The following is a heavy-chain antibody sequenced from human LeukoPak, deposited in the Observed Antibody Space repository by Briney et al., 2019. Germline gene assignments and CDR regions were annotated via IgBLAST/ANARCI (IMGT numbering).Heavy chain of an antibody. D-gene: IGHD5-18*01. CDR3: ARDYRLPNYNWFDP. CDR2: IYYSGST. V-gene: IGHV4-31*03. Sequence: SQTLSLTCTVSGGSISSGGYYWSWIRQHPGRGLEWIGYIYYSGSTYYNPSLKSRVTISVYTSKNQFSLKLSSVTAADTAVYYCARDYRLPNYNWFDPWGQGTLVTVSS. CDR1: GGSISSGGYY. J-gene: IGHJ5*02.